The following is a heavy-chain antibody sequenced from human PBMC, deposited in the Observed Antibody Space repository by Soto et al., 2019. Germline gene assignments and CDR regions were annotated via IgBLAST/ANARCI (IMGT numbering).Heavy chain of an antibody. Sequence: SETLSLTCAVSGGSISSGGYSWSWIRQPTGKGLEWIGYIYHSGSTYYNPSLKSRVTISVDRSKNQFSLKLSSVTAADTAVYYCARSADGHYDFWSGYYRVGWFDPWGQGTLVTVSS. J-gene: IGHJ5*02. CDR1: GGSISSGGYS. CDR3: ARSADGHYDFWSGYYRVGWFDP. V-gene: IGHV4-30-2*01. CDR2: IYHSGST. D-gene: IGHD3-3*01.